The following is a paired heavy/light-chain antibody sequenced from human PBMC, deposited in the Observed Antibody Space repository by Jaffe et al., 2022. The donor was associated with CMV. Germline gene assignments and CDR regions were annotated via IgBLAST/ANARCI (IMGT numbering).Heavy chain of an antibody. V-gene: IGHV4-34*01. CDR3: ARNEPGPRFLI. CDR1: GGSFADYS. Sequence: QAQLQEWGAGLLKPSETLSLTCAVSGGSFADYSWTWIRQSPGKGLEWIGEINPTGTTKYNPSLKSRLIISADMSKRQFSLSLSSVTASDTALYYCARNEPGPRFLIWGQGILVTVSS. D-gene: IGHD3-3*01. CDR2: INPTGTT. J-gene: IGHJ4*02.
Light chain of an antibody. Sequence: DIHMTQSPSTLSASVGDTVTITCRASQDISFWLAWYQQKPGTAPKLLIYRASNLEDGVPSRFSGSGSGTEFTLTISSLQPDDFAIYYCQQCSTYPLTFGGGTKVEIK. J-gene: IGKJ4*01. CDR3: QQCSTYPLT. CDR2: RAS. V-gene: IGKV1-5*03. CDR1: QDISFW.